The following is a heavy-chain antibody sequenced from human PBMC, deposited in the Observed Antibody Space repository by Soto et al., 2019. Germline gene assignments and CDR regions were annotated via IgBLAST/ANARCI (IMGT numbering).Heavy chain of an antibody. V-gene: IGHV5-10-1*01. J-gene: IGHJ5*02. CDR1: GYSLTSYW. Sequence: GESRKSSCKGSGYSLTSYWISWVRQMPGKGLEWMGRIDPSDSYTNYSPSFQGHVTISADKSISTAYLQWSSLKASDTAMYYCARRLNWKFSDWFDPWGQGTLVTVSS. CDR2: IDPSDSYT. D-gene: IGHD1-20*01. CDR3: ARRLNWKFSDWFDP.